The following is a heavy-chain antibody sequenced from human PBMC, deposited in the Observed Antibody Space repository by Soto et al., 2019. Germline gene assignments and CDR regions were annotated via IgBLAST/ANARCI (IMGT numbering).Heavy chain of an antibody. D-gene: IGHD4-17*01. CDR1: GGTFSSCA. Sequence: ASVKVSCKASGGTFSSCAISWVRQAPGQGLEWMGGIIPIFGTANYAQKFQGRVTITADESTSTAYMELSSLRSEDTAVYYCARGDPLATVTNWFDPWGQGTLVTVSS. CDR3: ARGDPLATVTNWFDP. CDR2: IIPIFGTA. V-gene: IGHV1-69*13. J-gene: IGHJ5*02.